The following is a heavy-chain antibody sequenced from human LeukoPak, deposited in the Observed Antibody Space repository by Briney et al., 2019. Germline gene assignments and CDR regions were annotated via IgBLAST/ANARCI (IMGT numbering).Heavy chain of an antibody. V-gene: IGHV3-11*01. CDR2: ISSSGSTI. D-gene: IGHD3-10*01. Sequence: GGSLRLSCAASGLTFSDYYMSWIRQAPGKGLEWVSYISSSGSTIYYADSVKGRFTISRDNAKNSLYLQMNSLRAEDTAVYYCAREVIIFPDYYYYGMDVWGQGTTVTVSS. J-gene: IGHJ6*02. CDR1: GLTFSDYY. CDR3: AREVIIFPDYYYYGMDV.